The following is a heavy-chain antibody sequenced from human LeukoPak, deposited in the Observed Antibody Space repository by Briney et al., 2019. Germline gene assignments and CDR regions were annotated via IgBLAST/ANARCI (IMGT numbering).Heavy chain of an antibody. CDR1: GFTFSSYS. V-gene: IGHV3-21*01. CDR3: ARGRSVDTAKWLRGNYFDY. Sequence: PGGSLRLSCAASGFTFSSYSMNWVRQAPGKGLEWVSSISISSSYIYYADSVKGRFTISRDNAKNSLYLQMNSLRAEDTAVYYCARGRSVDTAKWLRGNYFDYWGQGTLVTVSS. CDR2: ISISSSYI. D-gene: IGHD5-18*01. J-gene: IGHJ4*02.